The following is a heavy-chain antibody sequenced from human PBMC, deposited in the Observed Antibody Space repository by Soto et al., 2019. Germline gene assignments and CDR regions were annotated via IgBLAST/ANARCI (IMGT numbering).Heavy chain of an antibody. CDR1: GGSVSSGSYY. J-gene: IGHJ2*01. V-gene: IGHV4-61*01. CDR3: ARTLPAYWYFDL. CDR2: IYYSGST. Sequence: QVQLQESGPGLVKPSETLSLTCTVSGGSVSSGSYYWSWIRQPPGKGLEWIGYIYYSGSTNYNPSLKSRVTISVDTSKNQFSLKLSSVTSADTAVYYCARTLPAYWYFDLWGRGTLVTVSS.